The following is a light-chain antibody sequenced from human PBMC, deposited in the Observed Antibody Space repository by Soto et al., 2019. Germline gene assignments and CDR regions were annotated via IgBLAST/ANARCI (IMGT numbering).Light chain of an antibody. Sequence: QTVVTQEPSLTVSPGGTVPLTCGSSTGAGTSGHYPYWFQQKPGQAPRTLIYDTTNKHSWTPARFSGSLLGGKAALTLSGAQPEDEADYYCLLSYSGARVFGGGTKVTVL. CDR3: LLSYSGARV. CDR1: TGAGTSGHY. V-gene: IGLV7-46*01. J-gene: IGLJ2*01. CDR2: DTT.